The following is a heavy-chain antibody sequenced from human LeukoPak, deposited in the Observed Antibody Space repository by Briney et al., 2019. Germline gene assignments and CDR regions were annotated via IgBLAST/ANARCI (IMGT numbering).Heavy chain of an antibody. V-gene: IGHV4-59*01. CDR1: GGSISSYY. Sequence: SETLSLTCTVSGGSISSYYWSWIRQPPGKGLEWIGYTYYSGSTNYNPSLKSRVTISVDTSKNQFSLKLSSVTAADTAVYYCASAAQWLSFDYWGQGTLVTVSS. D-gene: IGHD6-19*01. J-gene: IGHJ4*02. CDR2: TYYSGST. CDR3: ASAAQWLSFDY.